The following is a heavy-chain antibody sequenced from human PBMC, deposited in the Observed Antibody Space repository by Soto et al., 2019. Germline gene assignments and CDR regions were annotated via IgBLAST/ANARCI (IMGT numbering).Heavy chain of an antibody. D-gene: IGHD3-10*01. V-gene: IGHV4-34*01. Sequence: SETLSLTCAVYGGSFSGYYWSWIRQPPGKGLEWIGEINHSGSTNYNPSLKSRVTISVDTSKNQFSLKLSSVTAADTAVYYCARGPPNYYGSGRVARHHKAYFDYWGQGTLVTVSS. CDR2: INHSGST. J-gene: IGHJ4*02. CDR1: GGSFSGYY. CDR3: ARGPPNYYGSGRVARHHKAYFDY.